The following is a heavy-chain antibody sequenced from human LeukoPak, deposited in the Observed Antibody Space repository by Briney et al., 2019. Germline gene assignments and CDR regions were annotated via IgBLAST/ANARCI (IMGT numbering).Heavy chain of an antibody. V-gene: IGHV3-23*01. Sequence: GGSLRLSCAASGFIFSNYAMSWVRQAPGKGLEWVSAIDSTGAYTWYADSVKGRFTISKDSSKTILYLQMNSLRAEDAAVYFCARGGGLDVWGQGATVTVSS. CDR3: ARGGGLDV. CDR1: GFIFSNYA. CDR2: IDSTGAYT. D-gene: IGHD3-16*01. J-gene: IGHJ6*02.